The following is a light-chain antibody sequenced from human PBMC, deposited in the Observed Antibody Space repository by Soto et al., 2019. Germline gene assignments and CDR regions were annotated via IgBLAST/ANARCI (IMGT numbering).Light chain of an antibody. CDR1: QSISSD. CDR2: GAY. CDR3: QQSYSTFPT. J-gene: IGKJ1*01. V-gene: IGKV1-39*01. Sequence: DIQMTQSPSSLSASVGDRVTITCRASQSISSDLNWYQQKPGKAPKLLIYGAYNLQSGVPSGFSGSGSGTDFTLTISSLQHEDSATYYCQQSYSTFPTFGQGTKVE.